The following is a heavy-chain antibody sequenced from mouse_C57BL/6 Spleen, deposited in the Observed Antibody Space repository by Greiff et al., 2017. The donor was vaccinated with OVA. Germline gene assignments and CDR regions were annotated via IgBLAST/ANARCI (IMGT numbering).Heavy chain of an antibody. V-gene: IGHV1-52*01. J-gene: IGHJ4*01. CDR2: IDPSDSET. D-gene: IGHD3-3*01. Sequence: VQLKQPGAELVRPGSSVKLSCKASGYTFTSYWMHWVKQRPIQGLEWIGNIDPSDSETHYNQKFKDKATLTVDKSSSTAYMQLSSLTSEDSAVYYCARGAASYAMDYWGQGTSVTVSS. CDR3: ARGAASYAMDY. CDR1: GYTFTSYW.